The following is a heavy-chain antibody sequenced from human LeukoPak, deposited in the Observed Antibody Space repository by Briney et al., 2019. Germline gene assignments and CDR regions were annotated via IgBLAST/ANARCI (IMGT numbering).Heavy chain of an antibody. CDR3: ADSSHDFWSGTKGNWFDP. V-gene: IGHV1-69*13. CDR1: GGTFSSYA. D-gene: IGHD3-3*01. Sequence: GASVKVSCKASGGTFSSYAISWVRQAPGQGLEWMGGIIPIFGTANYAQKFQGRVTITADESTSTAYMELSSLRSEDTAVYYCADSSHDFWSGTKGNWFDPWGQGTLVTVSS. CDR2: IIPIFGTA. J-gene: IGHJ5*02.